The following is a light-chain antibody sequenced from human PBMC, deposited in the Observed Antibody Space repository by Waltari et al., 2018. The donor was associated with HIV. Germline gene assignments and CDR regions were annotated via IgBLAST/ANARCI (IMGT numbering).Light chain of an antibody. Sequence: QSALTQPASVSGSPGQSITISCTGTSSDVGGYNYVSWYQQPPGKAPKLIIYEVSNRPSGVSTRFSGSKSGNTASLTISGLQADDEAHYYCSSYTSSTTYVFGTGTKVTVL. J-gene: IGLJ1*01. CDR1: SSDVGGYNY. CDR2: EVS. V-gene: IGLV2-14*01. CDR3: SSYTSSTTYV.